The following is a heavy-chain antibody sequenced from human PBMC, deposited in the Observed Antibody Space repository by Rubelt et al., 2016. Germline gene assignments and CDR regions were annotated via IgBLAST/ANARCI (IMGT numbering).Heavy chain of an antibody. J-gene: IGHJ4*02. CDR2: ISDRGTDT. Sequence: EHWLGGVRPGGSLRLSCAGSGFTFSDFFMSWVRQAPGKGLELISWISDRGTDTYFADSVKGRFTISRDNSKSTLDLQVNSLRPEDTAVYYCAKGEGLALSGAYFGYWGQGTLVTVSS. V-gene: IGHV3-11*06. CDR1: GFTFSDFF. CDR3: AKGEGLALSGAYFGY. D-gene: IGHD1-26*01.